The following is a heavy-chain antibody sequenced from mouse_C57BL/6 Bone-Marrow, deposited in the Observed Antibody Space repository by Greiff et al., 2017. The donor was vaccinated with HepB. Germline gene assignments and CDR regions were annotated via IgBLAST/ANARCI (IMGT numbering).Heavy chain of an antibody. CDR2: INPNNGGT. J-gene: IGHJ4*01. Sequence: EVQLQQSGPELVKPGASVKISCKASGYTFTDYYMNWVKQSHGKSLEWIGDINPNNGGTSYNQKFKGKATLTVDKSSSTAYMELRSLTSEDSAVYYCARSRYDPLYYYAMDYWGQGTSVTVSS. CDR3: ARSRYDPLYYYAMDY. D-gene: IGHD2-3*01. CDR1: GYTFTDYY. V-gene: IGHV1-26*01.